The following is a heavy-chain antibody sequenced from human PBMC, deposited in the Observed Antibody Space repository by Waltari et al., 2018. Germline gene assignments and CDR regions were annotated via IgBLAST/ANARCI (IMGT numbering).Heavy chain of an antibody. V-gene: IGHV3-30*02. CDR1: GFPFSSYG. CDR2: IRYDGSNK. CDR3: AKDRLTYYDFWSGYQDV. D-gene: IGHD3-3*01. J-gene: IGHJ6*02. Sequence: QVQLVESGGGVVQPGGSLRLSCAASGFPFSSYGMHWVRQAPGKGLEWVAFIRYDGSNKYYADSVKGRFTISRDNSKNTLYLQMNSLRAEDTAVYYCAKDRLTYYDFWSGYQDVWGQGTTVTVSS.